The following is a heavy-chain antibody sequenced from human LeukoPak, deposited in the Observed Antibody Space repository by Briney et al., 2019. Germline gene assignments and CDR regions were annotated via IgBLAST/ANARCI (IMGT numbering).Heavy chain of an antibody. CDR2: IYHTGST. CDR1: GASIRSYY. J-gene: IGHJ4*02. Sequence: PETLSLTCTVSGASIRSYYWSWTRQTPGKGLEWIGYIYHTGSTKYNPSLKSRVTISIDTSKNHFSLTLTSVTAADTAVYYCSTDSPTGFDHWGQGALVTVSS. D-gene: IGHD2-8*02. CDR3: STDSPTGFDH. V-gene: IGHV4-59*01.